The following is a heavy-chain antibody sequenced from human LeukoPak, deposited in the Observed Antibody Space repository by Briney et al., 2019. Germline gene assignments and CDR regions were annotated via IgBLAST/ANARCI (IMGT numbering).Heavy chain of an antibody. J-gene: IGHJ4*02. CDR2: ISGSGGAT. CDR3: AKDRVYLKEFDY. V-gene: IGHV3-23*01. CDR1: GFTFSSYA. D-gene: IGHD5/OR15-5a*01. Sequence: GGSLRLSCAASGFTFSSYAMSWVRQAPGKGLEWVAFISGSGGATSFAASVEGRFSVSRDNSKNSLYLEMNSLRVEDTAVYYCAKDRVYLKEFDYWGQGTLVTVSS.